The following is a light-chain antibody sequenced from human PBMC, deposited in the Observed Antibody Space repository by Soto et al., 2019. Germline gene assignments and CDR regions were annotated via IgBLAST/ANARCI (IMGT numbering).Light chain of an antibody. J-gene: IGLJ1*01. CDR2: DVN. Sequence: QSVLTQPRSVSGSPGRSVTISCTGNSRDVDAYNYVSWYQHHPGKATKLMIYDVNKRPSGVPDRFSGSKSGNTASMTISWLQPEDEADYHCCSYAGTYTHYVFGTGTKVTVL. CDR1: SRDVDAYNY. CDR3: CSYAGTYTHYV. V-gene: IGLV2-11*01.